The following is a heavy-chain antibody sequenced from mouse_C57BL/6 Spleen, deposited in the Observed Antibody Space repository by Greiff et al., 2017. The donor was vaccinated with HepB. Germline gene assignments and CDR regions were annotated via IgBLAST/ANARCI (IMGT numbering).Heavy chain of an antibody. V-gene: IGHV1-59*01. CDR2: IDPSDSYT. CDR3: ARMGDWYFDV. J-gene: IGHJ1*03. Sequence: QVQLKESGAELVRPGTSVKLSCKASGYTFTSYWMHWVKQRPGQGLEWIGVIDPSDSYTNYNQKFKGKATLTVDTSSSTAYMQLSSLTSEDSAVYYCARMGDWYFDVWGTGTTVTVSS. CDR1: GYTFTSYW.